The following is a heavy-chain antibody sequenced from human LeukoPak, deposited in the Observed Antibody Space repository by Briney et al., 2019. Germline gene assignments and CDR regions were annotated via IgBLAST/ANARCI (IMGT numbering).Heavy chain of an antibody. D-gene: IGHD7-27*01. V-gene: IGHV1-2*02. CDR3: ARDKNWGPDY. Sequence: ASVKVSCKASGDTFTDYYMHWVRQAPGQGLEWMGWINANSGGTNYAQKFQGRVTMTRDTPVNTVYMELSRLTSGDTAVYYCARDKNWGPDYWGQGTLVIVSS. CDR1: GDTFTDYY. CDR2: INANSGGT. J-gene: IGHJ4*02.